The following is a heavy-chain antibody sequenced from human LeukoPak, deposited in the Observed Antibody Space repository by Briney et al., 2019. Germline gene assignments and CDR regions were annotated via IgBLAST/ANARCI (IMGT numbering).Heavy chain of an antibody. CDR2: IKQDGSEK. V-gene: IGHV3-7*01. CDR3: ARQWELLDY. D-gene: IGHD1-26*01. Sequence: GSLRLSCAASGFTFSSYAMSWVRQAPGKGLEWVANIKQDGSEKYYVDSVKGRFTMSRDNAKNSLYLQMNSLRAEDTAVYFCARQWELLDYWGQGTLVTVSS. J-gene: IGHJ4*02. CDR1: GFTFSSYA.